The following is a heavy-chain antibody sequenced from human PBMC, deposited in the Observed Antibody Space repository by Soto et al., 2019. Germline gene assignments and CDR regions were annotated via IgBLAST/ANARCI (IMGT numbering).Heavy chain of an antibody. CDR3: TRRPWHIAARPGYYYYGMDV. J-gene: IGHJ6*02. D-gene: IGHD6-6*01. CDR2: IRSKANSYAT. CDR1: GFTFSGSA. Sequence: SGGSLRLSCAASGFTFSGSAMHWVRQASGKGLEWVGRIRSKANSYATAYAASVKGRFTISRDDSKNTAYLQMNSLKTEDTAVYYCTRRPWHIAARPGYYYYGMDVWGQGTTVTVSS. V-gene: IGHV3-73*01.